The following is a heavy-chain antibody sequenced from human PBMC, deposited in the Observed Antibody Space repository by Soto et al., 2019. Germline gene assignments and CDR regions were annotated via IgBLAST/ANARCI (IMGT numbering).Heavy chain of an antibody. CDR2: IWYDGNNE. CDR1: GFSFSTYG. Sequence: QVQLVESGGGVVQPGTSLRLSCAASGFSFSTYGMHWVRQAPGKGLEWVTLIWYDGNNEYYTNSVKGRFTVSRDNSKNXLYLQMNSLRVEDTAMYYCAREASTMPTAGDAFDMWGQGTMVTVSS. J-gene: IGHJ3*02. CDR3: AREASTMPTAGDAFDM. V-gene: IGHV3-33*01. D-gene: IGHD5-12*01.